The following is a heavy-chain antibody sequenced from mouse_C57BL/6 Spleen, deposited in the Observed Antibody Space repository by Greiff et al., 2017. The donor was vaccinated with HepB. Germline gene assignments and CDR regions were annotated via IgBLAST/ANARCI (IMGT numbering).Heavy chain of an antibody. J-gene: IGHJ1*03. V-gene: IGHV14-1*01. CDR2: IDPEDGDT. D-gene: IGHD2-3*01. Sequence: VQLKQSGAELVRPGASVKLSCTASGFNIKDYYMHWVKQRPEQGLEWIGRIDPEDGDTEYAPKFQGKATMTADTSSNTAYLQLSSLTSEDTAVYYCTTTYDGYQYWYFDVWGTGTTVTVSS. CDR1: GFNIKDYY. CDR3: TTTYDGYQYWYFDV.